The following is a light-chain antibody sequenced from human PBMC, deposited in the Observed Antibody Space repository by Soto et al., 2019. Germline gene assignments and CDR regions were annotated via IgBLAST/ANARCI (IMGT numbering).Light chain of an antibody. V-gene: IGKV3-20*01. J-gene: IGKJ2*01. CDR1: QSVSSSY. CDR2: GVS. Sequence: EIVLTQSPDTLSLSPGERATLSCRASQSVSSSYLAWYQKKPGQAPRLLIYGVSSRATGIPDRFSGSWSGTDFTLTISRLEPEDFAVYYCQQFGTSPTFGQGTKLEIK. CDR3: QQFGTSPT.